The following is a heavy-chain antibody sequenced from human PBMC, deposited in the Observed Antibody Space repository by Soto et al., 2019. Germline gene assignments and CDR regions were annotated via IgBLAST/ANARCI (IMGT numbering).Heavy chain of an antibody. Sequence: PSETLSLTCAVYGGSFSGYYWSWIRQPPGTGLEWIGEINHSGSTNYNPSLKSRVTISVDTPKNQFSLKLSSVTAADTAVYYCAFRLGGYCSSTSCAPYYGMDVWGQGTTVTVSS. D-gene: IGHD2-2*01. CDR2: INHSGST. J-gene: IGHJ6*02. V-gene: IGHV4-34*01. CDR1: GGSFSGYY. CDR3: AFRLGGYCSSTSCAPYYGMDV.